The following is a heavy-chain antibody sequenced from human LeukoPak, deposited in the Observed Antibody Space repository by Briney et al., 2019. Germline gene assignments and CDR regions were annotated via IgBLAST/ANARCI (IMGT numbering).Heavy chain of an antibody. CDR1: GYTFTSYG. Sequence: ASVKVSCKASGYTFTSYGISWVRQAPGQGLEWMGWISAYNGSTNYAQKLQGRVTMTTGTSTSTAYMELRSLRSDDTAVYYCARDPLKRHYYDSSGYPNPSSWFDPWGQGTLVTVSS. J-gene: IGHJ5*02. D-gene: IGHD3-22*01. V-gene: IGHV1-18*01. CDR3: ARDPLKRHYYDSSGYPNPSSWFDP. CDR2: ISAYNGST.